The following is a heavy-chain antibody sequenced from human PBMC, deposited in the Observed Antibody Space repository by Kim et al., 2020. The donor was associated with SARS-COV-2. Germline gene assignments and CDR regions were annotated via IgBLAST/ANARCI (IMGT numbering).Heavy chain of an antibody. Sequence: ASVKVSCKASGYTFTGYYMHWVRQAPGQGLEWMGRINPNSGGTNYAQKFQGRVTMTRDTSISTAYMELSRLRSDDTAVYYCARQLTEGYSSDLWGQGTLVTVSS. J-gene: IGHJ4*02. V-gene: IGHV1-2*06. CDR2: INPNSGGT. D-gene: IGHD2-15*01. CDR1: GYTFTGYY. CDR3: ARQLTEGYSSDL.